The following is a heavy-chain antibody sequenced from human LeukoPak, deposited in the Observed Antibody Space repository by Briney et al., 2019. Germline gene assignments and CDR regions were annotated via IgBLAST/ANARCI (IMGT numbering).Heavy chain of an antibody. CDR3: ARGVIASGGNDFDY. Sequence: SETLSLTCSVSGYSISSGYYWGWIRQPPGKGLEWIGSISHSGSTYYNPSLKSRVTISVDTSKNQFSLNLSSVTAADTAVYYCARGVIASGGNDFDYWGQGTLVTVSS. D-gene: IGHD6-13*01. J-gene: IGHJ4*02. CDR2: ISHSGST. CDR1: GYSISSGYY. V-gene: IGHV4-38-2*02.